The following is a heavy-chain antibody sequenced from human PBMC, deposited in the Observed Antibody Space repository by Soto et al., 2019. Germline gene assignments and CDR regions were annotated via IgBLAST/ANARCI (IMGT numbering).Heavy chain of an antibody. Sequence: AASVKVSCKVSGYTLTEVSIHWVRQAPGEGLEWMGGFDPENDETNYAQRFQGRFTMTEDSSTDTAFMELNSLRSDDTAVYYCTTAAYCSGATCYSGHNWFDPWGQGTLVTVSS. D-gene: IGHD2-15*01. J-gene: IGHJ5*02. V-gene: IGHV1-24*01. CDR1: GYTLTEVS. CDR2: FDPENDET. CDR3: TTAAYCSGATCYSGHNWFDP.